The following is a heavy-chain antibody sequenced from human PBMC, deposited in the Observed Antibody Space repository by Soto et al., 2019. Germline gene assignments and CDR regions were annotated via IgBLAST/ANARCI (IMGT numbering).Heavy chain of an antibody. CDR2: ISGSGGST. CDR3: ERYQLKGMDV. CDR1: GFTFSSYA. Sequence: EVQLLESGGGLVQPGGSLRLSCAASGFTFSSYAMSWVRQAPGKGLEWVSAISGSGGSTYYADSVKDRFTISRDNSKNTLYLQRNSLSAEDTDVYYCERYQLKGMDVWGQGTTVTVSS. V-gene: IGHV3-23*01. D-gene: IGHD2-2*01. J-gene: IGHJ6*02.